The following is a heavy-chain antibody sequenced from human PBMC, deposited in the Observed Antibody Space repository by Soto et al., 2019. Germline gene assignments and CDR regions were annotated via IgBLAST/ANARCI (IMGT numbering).Heavy chain of an antibody. V-gene: IGHV4-59*01. CDR1: GGSISSYY. CDR2: IYYSGST. D-gene: IGHD3-10*02. CDR3: ASMFGLSAFDI. J-gene: IGHJ3*02. Sequence: LSLTCTVSGGSISSYYWSWIRQPPGKGLEWIGYIYYSGSTNYNPSLKSRVTISVDTSKNQFSLKLSSVTAADTAVYYCASMFGLSAFDIWGQGTMVTVSS.